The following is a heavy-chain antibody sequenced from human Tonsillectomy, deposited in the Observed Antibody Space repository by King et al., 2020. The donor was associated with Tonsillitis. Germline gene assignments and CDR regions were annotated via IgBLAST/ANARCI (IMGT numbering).Heavy chain of an antibody. CDR2: ISGSGGST. D-gene: IGHD5-18*01. CDR3: AKVVSSAMVYYFDY. Sequence: VQLVESGGGLVQPGGSLRLSCAASGFTFSSSAMAWVRQAPGKGLEWVSGISGSGGSTYYADSVKGRFTISSDNSKNTLYLQMNILGAEDTAPYYCAKVVSSAMVYYFDYWGQGALVTVSS. CDR1: GFTFSSSA. J-gene: IGHJ4*02. V-gene: IGHV3-23*04.